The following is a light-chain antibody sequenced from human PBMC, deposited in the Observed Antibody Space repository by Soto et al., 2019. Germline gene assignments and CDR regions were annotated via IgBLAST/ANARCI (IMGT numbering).Light chain of an antibody. CDR2: GNT. Sequence: QSVLTQPPSVSGAPGQRVTISCTGSSSDIGAGFDVHWYQHLPGTAPKLLIYGNTNRPSGVPGRFSGSKSGTSASLVITRLQAEDEADYYCQSYENSRTGFYVFGTGTKVTVL. CDR1: SSDIGAGFD. J-gene: IGLJ1*01. V-gene: IGLV1-40*01. CDR3: QSYENSRTGFYV.